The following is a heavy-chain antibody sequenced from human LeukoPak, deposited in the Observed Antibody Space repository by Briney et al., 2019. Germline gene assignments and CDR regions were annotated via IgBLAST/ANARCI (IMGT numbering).Heavy chain of an antibody. CDR3: ARDGSGSYYAFDI. Sequence: PGGSLRLSCAASGFTVSSNYMSWVRQAPGEGLEWVSVIYSGGSTYYADSVKGRFTISRDNSKNTLYLQMNSLRAEDTAVYYCARDGSGSYYAFDIWGQGTMVTVSS. J-gene: IGHJ3*02. D-gene: IGHD1-26*01. CDR1: GFTVSSNY. V-gene: IGHV3-66*01. CDR2: IYSGGST.